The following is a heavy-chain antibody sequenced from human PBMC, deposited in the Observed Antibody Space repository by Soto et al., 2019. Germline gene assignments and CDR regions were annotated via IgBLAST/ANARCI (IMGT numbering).Heavy chain of an antibody. Sequence: QVQLQESGPGLVKPSQTLSLTCTVSGGSINSGGYYWSWIRQHPGKGLEWIGDIYNSGSTYYNPSLKSRITISVDTSKNQFSLKLSSVTAADTAVYYCAREEVAYYGSGSYNWFDPWGQGTLVTVSS. J-gene: IGHJ5*02. D-gene: IGHD3-10*01. CDR2: IYNSGST. V-gene: IGHV4-31*03. CDR1: GGSINSGGYY. CDR3: AREEVAYYGSGSYNWFDP.